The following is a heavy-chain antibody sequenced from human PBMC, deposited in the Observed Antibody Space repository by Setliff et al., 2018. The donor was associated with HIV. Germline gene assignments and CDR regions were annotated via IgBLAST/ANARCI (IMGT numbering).Heavy chain of an antibody. Sequence: LSLTCTVSGGSISSGSYYWSWIRQPAGKGLEWIGHIYTSGSTNYNPSLKSRVTISVDTSKNQFSLKLSSVTAADTAVYYCARASSRLNCSGGSCYRAPYAFDIWGQGTTVTVSS. CDR3: ARASSRLNCSGGSCYRAPYAFDI. CDR1: GGSISSGSYY. D-gene: IGHD2-15*01. V-gene: IGHV4-61*09. CDR2: IYTSGST. J-gene: IGHJ3*02.